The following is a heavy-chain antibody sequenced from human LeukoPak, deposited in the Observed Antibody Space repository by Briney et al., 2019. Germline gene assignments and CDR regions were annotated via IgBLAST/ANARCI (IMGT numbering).Heavy chain of an antibody. CDR2: ISGSGGST. D-gene: IGHD1-26*01. J-gene: IGHJ4*02. CDR1: VFASSSFA. CDR3: AKGVGTNKGGYYCDY. Sequence: PGGSLRLSCAASVFASSSFAMSWVRQAPGKGLDWVSSISGSGGSTYYADSVKGRFTISRDSSKDTLYLQMNSLRAEDTAVYYCAKGVGTNKGGYYCDYWGQGTPVTVSS. V-gene: IGHV3-23*01.